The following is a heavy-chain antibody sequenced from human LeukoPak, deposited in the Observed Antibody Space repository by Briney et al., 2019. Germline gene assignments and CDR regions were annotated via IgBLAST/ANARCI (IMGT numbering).Heavy chain of an antibody. D-gene: IGHD5-12*01. J-gene: IGHJ4*02. Sequence: SETLSLTCTVSGGSISSSSYYWGWIRQPPGNELEWIGSIYYSGRTYYNPSLKTRVPISVDTSKNQFSLNLSSVTAADTAVYYCARQYGGYNGNFDYWGQGTLVTVSS. CDR3: ARQYGGYNGNFDY. V-gene: IGHV4-39*01. CDR2: IYYSGRT. CDR1: GGSISSSSYY.